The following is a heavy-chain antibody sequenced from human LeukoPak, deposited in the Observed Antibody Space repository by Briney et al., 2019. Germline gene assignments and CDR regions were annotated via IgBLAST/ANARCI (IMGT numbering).Heavy chain of an antibody. D-gene: IGHD3-22*01. CDR1: GGSFSGYY. V-gene: IGHV4-34*01. Sequence: SETLSLTCAVYGGSFSGYYWSWIRQPPGKGLEWIGEINHSGSTNYNPSLKSRVTISVDTSKNQFSLKLSSVTAADTAVYYCARGPITMIVVATRGWFDPWGQGTLVTVSS. CDR2: INHSGST. CDR3: ARGPITMIVVATRGWFDP. J-gene: IGHJ5*02.